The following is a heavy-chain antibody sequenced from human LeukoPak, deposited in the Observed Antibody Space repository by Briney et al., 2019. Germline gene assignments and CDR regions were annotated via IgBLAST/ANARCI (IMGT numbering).Heavy chain of an antibody. Sequence: GASVKVSCKALGYTFTAYYIHWVRQAPGRGLEWMGWINPNTGGTNYAQKLQGRVTMTSDTSISTASMEVKRLTSDDTAVYFCARGVRLAVAGRGRNWFDPWGQGTQVTVS. CDR1: GYTFTAYY. CDR2: INPNTGGT. CDR3: ARGVRLAVAGRGRNWFDP. V-gene: IGHV1-2*02. J-gene: IGHJ5*02. D-gene: IGHD6-19*01.